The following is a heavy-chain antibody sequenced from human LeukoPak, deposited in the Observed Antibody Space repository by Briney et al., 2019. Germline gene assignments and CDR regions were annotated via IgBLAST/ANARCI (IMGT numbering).Heavy chain of an antibody. CDR3: ARATSVFADAFDI. V-gene: IGHV4-30-2*01. CDR2: IYHSGST. J-gene: IGHJ3*02. Sequence: SETLSLTCAVSGGSISSGGYSWSWIRQPPGKGLEWIGYIYHSGSTYYNPSLKSRVTISVDRSKDQFSLKLSSVTAADTAVYYCARATSVFADAFDIWGQGTMVTVSS. D-gene: IGHD2-8*01. CDR1: GGSISSGGYS.